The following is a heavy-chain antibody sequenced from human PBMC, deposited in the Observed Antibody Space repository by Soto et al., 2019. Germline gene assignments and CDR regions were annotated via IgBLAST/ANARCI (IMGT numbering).Heavy chain of an antibody. Sequence: QVQLVESGGGVVQPGRSLRLSCAASGFSFSSHAMHWVRQAPDKVLEWVAVISYDGSNKYYGDSVKGRFTISRDNSKNTLYLQMNSLRAGDTAVYYCAREKVAVPGIYDYWGQGALVTVSS. CDR3: AREKVAVPGIYDY. D-gene: IGHD6-19*01. J-gene: IGHJ4*02. CDR2: ISYDGSNK. CDR1: GFSFSSHA. V-gene: IGHV3-30-3*01.